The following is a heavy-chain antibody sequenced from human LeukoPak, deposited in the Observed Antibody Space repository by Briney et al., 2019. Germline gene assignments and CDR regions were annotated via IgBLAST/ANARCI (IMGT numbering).Heavy chain of an antibody. J-gene: IGHJ1*01. CDR3: AGHYDSSGYLYFQH. D-gene: IGHD3-22*01. CDR1: GGSISSYY. V-gene: IGHV4-59*08. CDR2: IYYSGST. Sequence: PSETLSLTCTVSGGSISSYYWSWIRQPPGKGLEWIGYIYYSGSTNYNPSLKSRVTISVDTSKNQFSLKLSSVTAADTAVYYCAGHYDSSGYLYFQHWGQGTLVTVSS.